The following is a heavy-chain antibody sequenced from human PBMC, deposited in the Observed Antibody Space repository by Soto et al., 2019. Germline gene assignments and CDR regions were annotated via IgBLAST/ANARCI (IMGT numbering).Heavy chain of an antibody. D-gene: IGHD6-6*01. CDR1: GFTFSNYG. Sequence: QVQLVESGGGVVQPGRSLRLSCAASGFTFSNYGMHWVRQAPGKGLEWVTTISSDGNDIYYADSVKARFTISRGNSKNTLDLQMTGLRAEDPAVYYCAKGSMSANPFLDHWRKGTLVTVSS. CDR2: ISSDGNDI. CDR3: AKGSMSANPFLDH. J-gene: IGHJ4*02. V-gene: IGHV3-30*18.